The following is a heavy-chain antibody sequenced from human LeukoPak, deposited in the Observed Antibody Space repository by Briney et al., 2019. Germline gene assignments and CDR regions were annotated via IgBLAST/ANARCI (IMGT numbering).Heavy chain of an antibody. V-gene: IGHV3-7*01. CDR3: ARDSGYSSSWSVNYFDY. J-gene: IGHJ4*02. Sequence: GGSLRLSCAASGFTFNNYWMSWVRQAPGKGLEWVAHIREDGSEKYYVDSVKGQFTISRDNAKNSLFLQMNSLRAEDTAVYFCARDSGYSSSWSVNYFDYWGQGTLVTVSS. D-gene: IGHD6-13*01. CDR1: GFTFNNYW. CDR2: IREDGSEK.